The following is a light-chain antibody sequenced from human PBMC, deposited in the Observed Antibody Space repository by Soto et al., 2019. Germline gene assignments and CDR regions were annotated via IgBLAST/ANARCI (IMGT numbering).Light chain of an antibody. CDR1: QGINNY. V-gene: IGKV1-16*01. Sequence: DIQMTQSPPSLSASVGDRVTITCRASQGINNYLAWFQQQPGTAPKPLIYATSTLHSQVPSRFTGSGSGTEFTLTITSLQPEDFVTYYCQQYNSYPWTFGEGTKVEVK. J-gene: IGKJ1*01. CDR3: QQYNSYPWT. CDR2: ATS.